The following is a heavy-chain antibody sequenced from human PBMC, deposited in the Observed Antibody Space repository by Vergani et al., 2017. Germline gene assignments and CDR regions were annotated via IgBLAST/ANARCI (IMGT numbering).Heavy chain of an antibody. CDR2: VSHSGST. CDR1: GYSITSGFY. V-gene: IGHV4-38-2*02. CDR3: ARDAWQGVSVSDSTPGY. J-gene: IGHJ4*02. Sequence: QVQLQESGPGLVKPSETLSFTCSVSGYSITSGFYWAWIRQPPGKGLEWIVSVSHSGSTFYNSSLRSRVTITLDTSRNQFSLNLRSVIAADTAMYYCARDAWQGVSVSDSTPGYWGQGTLVSVSS. D-gene: IGHD2-21*01.